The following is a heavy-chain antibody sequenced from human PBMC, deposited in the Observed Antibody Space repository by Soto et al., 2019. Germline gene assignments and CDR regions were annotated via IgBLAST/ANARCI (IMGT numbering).Heavy chain of an antibody. D-gene: IGHD3-16*01. CDR3: ATPYYFHH. Sequence: PGGSLRLSCADSGFMFSAYTMNWVRQAPGKGLEWLSSISDDSSYIDYADSLRGRFTVSRDNARNSLYLQIDSLGVGDTAVYYCATPYYFHHWGPGTVVTVSS. J-gene: IGHJ1*01. V-gene: IGHV3-21*06. CDR2: ISDDSSYI. CDR1: GFMFSAYT.